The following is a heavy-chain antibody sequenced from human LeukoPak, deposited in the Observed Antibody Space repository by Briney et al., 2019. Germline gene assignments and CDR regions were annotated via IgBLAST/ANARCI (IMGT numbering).Heavy chain of an antibody. CDR2: RNPNNGNT. D-gene: IGHD3-3*01. V-gene: IGHV1-8*01. Sequence: GASVKVSCKASGYTFTSYDINWVRQATGQGLEWMGWRNPNNGNTGYAQKFQGRVTMTRNTSISTAYMELSSLRSEDTAVYYCARVSAFSGYYDFWSGGYGMDVWGQGTTVTVSS. CDR3: ARVSAFSGYYDFWSGGYGMDV. CDR1: GYTFTSYD. J-gene: IGHJ6*02.